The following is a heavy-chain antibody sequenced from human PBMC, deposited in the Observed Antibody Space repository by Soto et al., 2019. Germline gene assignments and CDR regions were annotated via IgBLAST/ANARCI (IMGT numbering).Heavy chain of an antibody. J-gene: IGHJ6*02. D-gene: IGHD3-22*01. CDR2: IIPIFDIT. V-gene: IGHV1-69*01. CDR3: ARPDEGGYSSNHHYYYALDV. Sequence: QVQLVQSGAEVKKPGSSVKVSCKASGGTFRSYSISWVRQAPGQGLEWMEGIIPIFDITNYAQKFQGRVTITADESTSTAYMELSSLGSDDTAVYYCARPDEGGYSSNHHYYYALDVWVQGTTVTV. CDR1: GGTFRSYS.